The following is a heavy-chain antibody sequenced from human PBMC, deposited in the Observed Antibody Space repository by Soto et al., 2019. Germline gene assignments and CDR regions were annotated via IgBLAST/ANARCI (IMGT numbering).Heavy chain of an antibody. J-gene: IGHJ6*02. Sequence: QVQLVQSGAEVKKPGSSVKVSCKASGGTFSSYTISWVRQAPGQGLEWMGRIIPILGIANYAQKFQGRVTITADKSTSTAYMELSSLRSDDTAVYYCADLLVADTEMDVWGQGTTVTVSS. CDR2: IIPILGIA. V-gene: IGHV1-69*02. D-gene: IGHD2-15*01. CDR3: ADLLVADTEMDV. CDR1: GGTFSSYT.